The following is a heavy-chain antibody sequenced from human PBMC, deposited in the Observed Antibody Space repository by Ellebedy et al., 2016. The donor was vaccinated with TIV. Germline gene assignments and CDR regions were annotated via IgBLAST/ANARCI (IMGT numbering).Heavy chain of an antibody. D-gene: IGHD7-27*01. V-gene: IGHV1-3*01. Sequence: AASVKVSCKASGYSFTRYAIHWVRQAPGQRLEWMGWIDVGNGDTNYSQKFQGRVAFTRDTSASTAHIDLSSLRSEDTAVYYCARATLSTAANWEYYGMDVWGQGTTVTVSS. J-gene: IGHJ6*02. CDR3: ARATLSTAANWEYYGMDV. CDR1: GYSFTRYA. CDR2: IDVGNGDT.